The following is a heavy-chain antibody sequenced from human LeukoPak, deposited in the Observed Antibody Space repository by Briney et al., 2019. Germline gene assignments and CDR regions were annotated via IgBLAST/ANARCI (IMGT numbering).Heavy chain of an antibody. V-gene: IGHV3-23*01. J-gene: IGHJ3*02. Sequence: LGGSLRLSCAASGFTFSSYAMSWVRQAPGKGLEWVSAISGSGGSTYYADSVKGRFTISRDNAKNSLYLQMNSLRAEDTAVYYCARDRLIGRTYYYDSSGYYLDAFDIWGQGTMVTVSS. CDR1: GFTFSSYA. D-gene: IGHD3-22*01. CDR3: ARDRLIGRTYYYDSSGYYLDAFDI. CDR2: ISGSGGST.